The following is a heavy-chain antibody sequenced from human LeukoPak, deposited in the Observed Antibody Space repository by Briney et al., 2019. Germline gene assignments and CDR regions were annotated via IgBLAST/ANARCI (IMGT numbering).Heavy chain of an antibody. V-gene: IGHV4-34*01. CDR3: ARIYDSSGYYYFAFGPDAFDI. CDR2: INHSGST. CDR1: GGSFSGYY. J-gene: IGHJ3*02. D-gene: IGHD3-22*01. Sequence: SETLSLTCAVYGGSFSGYYWSWIRQPSGKGLEWIGEINHSGSTNYNPSLKSRVTISVDTSKNQFSLKLSSVTAANTAVYYCARIYDSSGYYYFAFGPDAFDIWGQGTMVTVSS.